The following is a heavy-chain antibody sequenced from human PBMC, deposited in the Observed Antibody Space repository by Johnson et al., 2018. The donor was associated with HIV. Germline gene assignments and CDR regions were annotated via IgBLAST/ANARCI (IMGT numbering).Heavy chain of an antibody. CDR1: GFTFDDYA. J-gene: IGHJ3*02. CDR3: AREVRRWLQFDAFDI. CDR2: ISWNSGSI. Sequence: VQLVESGGGLVQPGRSLRLSCAASGFTFDDYAMHWVRQAPGKGLEWVSGISWNSGSIGYADSVKGRFTMSSDNAKNSLYLQMNSLRAEDTAVYYCAREVRRWLQFDAFDIWGQGTMVTVSS. V-gene: IGHV3-9*01. D-gene: IGHD5-24*01.